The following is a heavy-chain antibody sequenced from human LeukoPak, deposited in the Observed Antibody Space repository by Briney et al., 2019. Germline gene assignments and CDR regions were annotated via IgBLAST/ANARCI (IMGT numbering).Heavy chain of an antibody. V-gene: IGHV3-9*01. CDR2: VSWNSGSI. J-gene: IGHJ4*02. D-gene: IGHD3-3*01. CDR1: GFTFDDYA. CDR3: AKDMAPWNDFWSGYPLDY. Sequence: GGSLRLSCAAPGFTFDDYAMHWVRQAPGKGLEWVSGVSWNSGSIGYADSVKGRFTISRDNAKNSLYLQMNSLRAEDTALYYCAKDMAPWNDFWSGYPLDYWGQGTLVTVSS.